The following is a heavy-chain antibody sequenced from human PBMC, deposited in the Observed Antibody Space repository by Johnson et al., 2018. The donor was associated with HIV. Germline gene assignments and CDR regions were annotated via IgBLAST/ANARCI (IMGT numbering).Heavy chain of an antibody. J-gene: IGHJ3*02. D-gene: IGHD1-26*01. CDR2: IYSGGST. Sequence: MLLVESGGGLVQSGESLRLSCAASGITVNTNYMSWVRRAPGKGLEWVSVIYSGGSTYYADSVTGRFTISRDNSKNTLYLQMNSLRAEDTAVYYCARALEVGATTANEAFDIWGQGTMVTVSS. CDR3: ARALEVGATTANEAFDI. CDR1: GITVNTNY. V-gene: IGHV3-66*02.